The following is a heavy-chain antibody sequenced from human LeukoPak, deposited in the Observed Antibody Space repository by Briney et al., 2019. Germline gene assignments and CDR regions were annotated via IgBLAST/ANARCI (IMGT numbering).Heavy chain of an antibody. J-gene: IGHJ4*02. D-gene: IGHD6-13*01. CDR1: GFTFSSYS. CDR2: ISSSSSLI. Sequence: GGSLRLSCAASGFTFSSYSMNWVRQAPGKGLEWVSYISSSSSLIYYADSVKGRFTVSRDNAKNSLYLQMSSLRAEDTAVYFCARATGYDATFDYWGQGTLVTVSS. V-gene: IGHV3-48*04. CDR3: ARATGYDATFDY.